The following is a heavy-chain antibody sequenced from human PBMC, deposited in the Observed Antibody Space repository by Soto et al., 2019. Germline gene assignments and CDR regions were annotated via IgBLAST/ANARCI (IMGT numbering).Heavy chain of an antibody. J-gene: IGHJ5*02. V-gene: IGHV4-31*03. Sequence: QVQLQESGPGLVKPSQTLSLTCTVSGGSISSGGYYWSWIRQHPGKGLEWIGYIYYSGSTYYNPSLKSRVTISVDTSKNPFSLKLSSVTAADTAVYYCARGIYRFTTVKYNWFDPWGQGTLVTVSS. CDR1: GGSISSGGYY. D-gene: IGHD4-17*01. CDR2: IYYSGST. CDR3: ARGIYRFTTVKYNWFDP.